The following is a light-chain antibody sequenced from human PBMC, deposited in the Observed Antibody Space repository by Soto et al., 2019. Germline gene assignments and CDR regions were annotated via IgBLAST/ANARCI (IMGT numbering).Light chain of an antibody. V-gene: IGKV3-20*01. CDR2: RAS. Sequence: EIVLTQSPGTLSLSPGERVTLSCRASQSVSSNYLAWYQQKSGQAPRLLLYRASTRATGIPDRFSGSGSGTDFSLIISRLEHEDSAVYYCQQYAASPLTFGGGTKLEIK. CDR3: QQYAASPLT. J-gene: IGKJ4*01. CDR1: QSVSSNY.